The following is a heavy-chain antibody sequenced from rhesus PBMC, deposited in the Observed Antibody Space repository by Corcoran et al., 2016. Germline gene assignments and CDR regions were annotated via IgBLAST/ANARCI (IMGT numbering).Heavy chain of an antibody. CDR1: VGSISSNY. J-gene: IGHJ2*01. Sequence: QVQLQESGPGLLKPSATLSLTCAVSVGSISSNYWRWLRQAPGKSLEWIGRIYCSGENTNHKPALNSRVSMSTDTSKNQFARKRSSVTAADTAVDDCARIGYSSGWYGYFDIWGPGTPITSSS. V-gene: IGHV4-160*01. CDR3: ARIGYSSGWYGYFDI. CDR2: IYCSGENT. D-gene: IGHD6-31*01.